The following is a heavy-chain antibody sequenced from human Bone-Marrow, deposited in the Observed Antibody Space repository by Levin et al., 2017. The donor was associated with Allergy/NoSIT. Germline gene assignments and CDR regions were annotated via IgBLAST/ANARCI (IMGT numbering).Heavy chain of an antibody. CDR2: IDNDGSST. D-gene: IGHD3-9*01. Sequence: GASVKVSCAASGFTFSSFWMHWVRQVPGKGLVWVSRIDNDGSSTEYADSVKGRFTISRDNAKNTLYLQMNSLRAEDSAVYYCASTLYDILTGLYGMDVWGQGTTVTVSS. J-gene: IGHJ6*02. V-gene: IGHV3-74*01. CDR1: GFTFSSFW. CDR3: ASTLYDILTGLYGMDV.